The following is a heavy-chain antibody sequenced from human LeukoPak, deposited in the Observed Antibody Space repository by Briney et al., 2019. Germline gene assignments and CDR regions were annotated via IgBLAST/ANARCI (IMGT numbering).Heavy chain of an antibody. CDR2: INHSGST. D-gene: IGHD5-18*01. CDR1: GGSFSGYY. CDR3: RIRGYSYGRAFDH. J-gene: IGHJ4*02. Sequence: SETLSLTCAVYGGSFSGYYWSWIRQPPGKGLEWIGEINHSGSTNYNPSLKSRVTISVDTSKNQFSLKLSSVTAADTAVYYCRIRGYSYGRAFDHWGQGTLVTVSS. V-gene: IGHV4-34*01.